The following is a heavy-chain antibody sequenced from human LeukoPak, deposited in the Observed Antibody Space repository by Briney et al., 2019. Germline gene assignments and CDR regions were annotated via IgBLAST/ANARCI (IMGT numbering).Heavy chain of an antibody. CDR3: AKAAIDYGDLPYYYYYYYMDV. V-gene: IGHV3-30*02. CDR1: GFTFSSYG. J-gene: IGHJ6*03. CDR2: IRYDGSNK. D-gene: IGHD4-17*01. Sequence: GGSLRLSCAASGFTFSSYGMHWVRQAPGKGLEWVAFIRYDGSNKYYADSVKGRFTISRDNSKNTLYLQMNSLRAEDTAVYYCAKAAIDYGDLPYYYYYYYMDVWGKGTTFTVSS.